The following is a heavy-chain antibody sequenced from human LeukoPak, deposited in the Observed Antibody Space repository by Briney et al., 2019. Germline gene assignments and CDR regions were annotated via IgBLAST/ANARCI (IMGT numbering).Heavy chain of an antibody. J-gene: IGHJ3*02. CDR3: ARSSPYGDYLVDAFDI. CDR2: INQDGTEK. Sequence: PGESLRLSCAASGFPFTTYWMSWVRQAPGKGLEWVANINQDGTEKYYVDSVKGRFTISRDYAKNSLYLQMNSLRAEDTAVYYCARSSPYGDYLVDAFDIWGQGTMVTVSS. V-gene: IGHV3-7*01. D-gene: IGHD4-17*01. CDR1: GFPFTTYW.